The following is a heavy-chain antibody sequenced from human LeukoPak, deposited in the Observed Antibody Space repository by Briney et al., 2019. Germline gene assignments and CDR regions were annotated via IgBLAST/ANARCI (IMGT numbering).Heavy chain of an antibody. J-gene: IGHJ5*02. CDR3: AREETETTLNWFDP. CDR2: ISFDGSNK. Sequence: GRSLRLSCAASGFTFSTYAMHWVRQAPGKGLEWVAIISFDGSNKYYADSVKGRFTISRDNPKNTLFLQMNSLRDEDTAVYYCAREETETTLNWFDPWGQGTLVTVSS. D-gene: IGHD4-17*01. CDR1: GFTFSTYA. V-gene: IGHV3-30*04.